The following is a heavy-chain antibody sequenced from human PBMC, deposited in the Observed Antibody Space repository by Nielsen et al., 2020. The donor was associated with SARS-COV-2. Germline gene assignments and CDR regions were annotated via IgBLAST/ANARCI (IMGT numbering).Heavy chain of an antibody. CDR2: ISYDGSNK. D-gene: IGHD6-6*01. J-gene: IGHJ4*02. V-gene: IGHV3-30*18. Sequence: GESLKISCAASGFTFSSYGMHWVRQAPGKGLEWVAVISYDGSNKYYADSVKGRFTISRDNSKNTLYLQMNSLRAEDTAVYYCAKTSSSFEYSSSSVFDYWGQGTLVTVSS. CDR1: GFTFSSYG. CDR3: AKTSSSFEYSSSSVFDY.